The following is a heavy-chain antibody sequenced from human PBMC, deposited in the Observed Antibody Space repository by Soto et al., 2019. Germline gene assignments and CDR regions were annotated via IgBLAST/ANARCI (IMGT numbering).Heavy chain of an antibody. D-gene: IGHD1-1*01. CDR1: GYTFTSYG. J-gene: IGHJ4*02. CDR2: ISAHNGNT. CDR3: ARGRYGDY. Sequence: QVHLVQSGAEVKKPGASVKVSCKASGYTFTSYGITWVRQAPGQGLEWMGWISAHNGNTDYAQKFQGRVIVTRDTSPRTAYMELRSLRSDDTAVYYCARGRYGDYWGQGALVTVSS. V-gene: IGHV1-18*01.